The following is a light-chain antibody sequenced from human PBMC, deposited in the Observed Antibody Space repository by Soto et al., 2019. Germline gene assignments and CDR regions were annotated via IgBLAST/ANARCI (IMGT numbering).Light chain of an antibody. V-gene: IGKV1-12*01. Sequence: DILMTQCPASVYASVGDRVTITCRASHDIDTYLAWYQQKPGTAPRLLIYAASNLQNEVPSRFSGSGSGTDFTLTISSLHPEDFATYFCQQAKAFPLTFVGGTKVETK. J-gene: IGKJ4*01. CDR1: HDIDTY. CDR3: QQAKAFPLT. CDR2: AAS.